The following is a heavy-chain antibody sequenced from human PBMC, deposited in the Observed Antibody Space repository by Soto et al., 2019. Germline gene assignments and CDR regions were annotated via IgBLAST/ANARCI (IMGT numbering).Heavy chain of an antibody. V-gene: IGHV4-31*03. CDR2: IYYSGST. CDR1: GGSISSGGYY. CDR3: ALSPPALRLGFDP. J-gene: IGHJ5*02. D-gene: IGHD4-17*01. Sequence: QVQLQESGPGLVKPSQTLSLTCTVSGGSISSGGYYWSWLRQHPGQGLEWSGYIYYSGSTYYNPSLNSRVTISVDTSKNQFSLKLSSVTAADTAVYYCALSPPALRLGFDPWGQGTLVTVSS.